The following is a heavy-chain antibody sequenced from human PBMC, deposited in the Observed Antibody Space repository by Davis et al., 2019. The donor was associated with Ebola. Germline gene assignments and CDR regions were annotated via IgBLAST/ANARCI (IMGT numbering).Heavy chain of an antibody. Sequence: GESLKISCAAASGFAFSIHWMTWVRQAPGKGLEWVAHIRQDGGETYYADSVKGRFAISRDNAKNSLYLQMNSLRAEDTAIYYCARDAVPAAQDYWGQGTLVTVSS. CDR3: ARDAVPAAQDY. J-gene: IGHJ4*02. V-gene: IGHV3-7*03. D-gene: IGHD2-2*01. CDR2: IRQDGGET. CDR1: GFAFSIHW.